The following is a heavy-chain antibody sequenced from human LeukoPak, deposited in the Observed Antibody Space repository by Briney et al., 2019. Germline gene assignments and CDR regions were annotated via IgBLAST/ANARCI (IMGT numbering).Heavy chain of an antibody. V-gene: IGHV3-7*01. CDR1: GFMFSSYW. Sequence: PGGSLRLSCAASGFMFSSYWMSWVRQAPGKGLEWVANIKQDGSEKYYVNSVKGRFTLSRDNAKNSLYLQMNSLRAEDTAVYYCARIFGYSSIYYFDYWGQGTLVTVSS. D-gene: IGHD6-13*01. J-gene: IGHJ4*02. CDR3: ARIFGYSSIYYFDY. CDR2: IKQDGSEK.